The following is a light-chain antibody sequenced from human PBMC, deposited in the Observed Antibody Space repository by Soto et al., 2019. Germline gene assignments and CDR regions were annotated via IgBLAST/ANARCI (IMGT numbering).Light chain of an antibody. CDR1: QGISSY. J-gene: IGKJ5*01. CDR3: QQSYSTPHT. V-gene: IGKV1-8*01. Sequence: AIRMTQSPSSLSSSTGDRVTITCRASQGISSYLAWYQQKPGKAPKLLIYDASSLESGVPSRFSGSGSGTDFTLTISSLQPEDFATYYCQQSYSTPHTCGQGTRREIK. CDR2: DAS.